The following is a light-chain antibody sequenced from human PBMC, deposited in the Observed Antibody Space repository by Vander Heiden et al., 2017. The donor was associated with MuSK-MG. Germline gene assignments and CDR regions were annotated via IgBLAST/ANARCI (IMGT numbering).Light chain of an antibody. CDR2: AAS. Sequence: EIQMTQSPSSLSASVGDRVTITCRASQSISSYLNWYQQKPGKAPKLLIYAASSFLSAVPSTFTGSRSLRDFSLTISRLQPEDFATYYCQVRAGTHYTFGHGTKVDIK. CDR3: QVRAGTHYT. CDR1: QSISSY. J-gene: IGKJ3*01. V-gene: IGKV1-39*01.